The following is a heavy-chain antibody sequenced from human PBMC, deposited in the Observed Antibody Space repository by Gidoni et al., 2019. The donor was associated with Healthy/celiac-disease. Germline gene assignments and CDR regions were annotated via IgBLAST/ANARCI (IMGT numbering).Heavy chain of an antibody. V-gene: IGHV7-4-1*02. J-gene: IGHJ4*02. D-gene: IGHD3-22*01. CDR2: INANTGNP. CDR1: GYTFTSYA. Sequence: QVQLVQSGSELKKPGASVKVSCKASGYTFTSYAMNWVLQAPVHGLEWNGWINANTGNPTYSQGFTGRFVFSLYTSVSTAYLQISSLKAEDTALYYCARDKPGGYPDYWGQGTLVTVSA. CDR3: ARDKPGGYPDY.